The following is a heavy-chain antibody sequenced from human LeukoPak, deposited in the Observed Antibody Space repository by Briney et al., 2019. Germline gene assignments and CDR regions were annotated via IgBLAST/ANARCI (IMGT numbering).Heavy chain of an antibody. D-gene: IGHD1-7*01. J-gene: IGHJ5*02. CDR2: IYYSGST. V-gene: IGHV4-59*01. CDR3: AATGTSDLGESWFDP. CDR1: GGSISSYY. Sequence: SETLSLTCTVSGGSISSYYWSWIRQPPGKGLEWIWYIYYSGSTNYNPSLKSRVTISVDTSKNQFSLKLSSVTAADTAVYYCAATGTSDLGESWFDPWGQGTLVTVSS.